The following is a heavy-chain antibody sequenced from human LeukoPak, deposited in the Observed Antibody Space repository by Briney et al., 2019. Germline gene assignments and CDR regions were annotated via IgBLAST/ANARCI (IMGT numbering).Heavy chain of an antibody. CDR2: IYYTGST. CDR3: ARRNLGSGSYFR. V-gene: IGHV4-59*01. D-gene: IGHD3-10*01. Sequence: PSETLSLTCTVSGGSISSYYWSWIRQPPGKGLEYIGYIYYTGSTNYNPSLKSRVTISVDTSKNHFSLKLSSVTAADTAVYYCARRNLGSGSYFRWGQGTMVTVSS. CDR1: GGSISSYY. J-gene: IGHJ3*01.